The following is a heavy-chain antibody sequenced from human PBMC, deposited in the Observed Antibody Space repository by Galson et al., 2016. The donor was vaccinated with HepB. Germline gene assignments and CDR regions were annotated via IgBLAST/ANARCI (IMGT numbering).Heavy chain of an antibody. D-gene: IGHD3-22*01. CDR2: MYYSGST. CDR1: GGSISSGGYY. V-gene: IGHV4-31*03. Sequence: TLSLTCTVSGGSISSGGYYWSWIRQDPGKGLEWIGYMYYSGSTYSNPSLKSRLTISVDTSKNQFSLKLSSVTAADTAVYYCARVGYYDSSGYYHRGAFDVWGQGTLVIVS. CDR3: ARVGYYDSSGYYHRGAFDV. J-gene: IGHJ3*01.